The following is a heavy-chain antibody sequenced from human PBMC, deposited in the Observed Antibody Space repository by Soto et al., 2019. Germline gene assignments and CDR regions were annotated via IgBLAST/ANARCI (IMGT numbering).Heavy chain of an antibody. D-gene: IGHD5-18*01. CDR3: ARGGKLWSSYYFDY. Sequence: GGSLRLSCAASGFTFSDFYMTWIRQAPGKGLEWVSSISVSGDTMYYADSVKGRFTISRDNAKSSLYLQMSSLSAEDTAVYYCARGGKLWSSYYFDYWGQGTLVTVSS. CDR2: ISVSGDTM. V-gene: IGHV3-11*01. J-gene: IGHJ4*02. CDR1: GFTFSDFY.